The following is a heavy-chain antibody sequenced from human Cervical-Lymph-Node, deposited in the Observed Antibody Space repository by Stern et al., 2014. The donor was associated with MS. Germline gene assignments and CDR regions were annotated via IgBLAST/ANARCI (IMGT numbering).Heavy chain of an antibody. CDR1: GITFSDYG. D-gene: IGHD5-12*01. CDR2: VSQDVNTK. V-gene: IGHV3-30*03. CDR3: ATKIQVALTEDF. J-gene: IGHJ4*02. Sequence: QVQLVESGGGVVQPGRSLRLSCVVSGITFSDYGFHWTRQAPGKGLEWVSSVSQDVNTKYYADSVNGRFTISRDNSKNTVYLEIDSLRVEDTAVYYCATKIQVALTEDFWGQGTLVTVSA.